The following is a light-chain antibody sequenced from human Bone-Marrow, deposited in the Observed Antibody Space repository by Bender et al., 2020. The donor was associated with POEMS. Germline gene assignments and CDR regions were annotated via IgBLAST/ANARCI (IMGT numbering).Light chain of an antibody. Sequence: QSALTQPASVSGSPGQSITISCTGTNSDVGRYDYVSWYQQYPGKAPKLLIYDVTKRPSGVPDRFSGSKSGNTASLAISGLRSEDEADYHCAAWDDSLSGVLFGGGTKLTVL. CDR1: NSDVGRYDY. CDR3: AAWDDSLSGVL. V-gene: IGLV2-14*01. CDR2: DVT. J-gene: IGLJ2*01.